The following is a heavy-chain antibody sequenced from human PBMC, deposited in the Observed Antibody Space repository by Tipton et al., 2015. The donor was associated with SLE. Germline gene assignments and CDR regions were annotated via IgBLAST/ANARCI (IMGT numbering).Heavy chain of an antibody. Sequence: SLRLSCAASGFTFSSYGMHWVRQAPGKGLEWVAFIRYDGSNKYYANSVKGRFTISRDNSKNTLYLQMNSLRAEDTAVYYCARDRYYDILTGYYIHPTYWGQGTLVTVSS. CDR2: IRYDGSNK. D-gene: IGHD3-9*01. J-gene: IGHJ4*02. CDR1: GFTFSSYG. CDR3: ARDRYYDILTGYYIHPTY. V-gene: IGHV3-30*02.